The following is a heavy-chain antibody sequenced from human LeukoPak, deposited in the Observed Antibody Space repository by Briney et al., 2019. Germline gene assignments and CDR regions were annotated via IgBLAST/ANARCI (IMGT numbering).Heavy chain of an antibody. CDR3: IWMTTVTRLGY. CDR1: GFXFSDAW. J-gene: IGHJ4*02. V-gene: IGHV3-15*01. Sequence: GGSLRLSCAASGFXFSDAWMSWVRQAPGKGLKWVGRIKSKAGGGTTDYAAPVKGRFTISRDDSKNALYLQMNSLKTEDTAVYYCIWMTTVTRLGYWGQGTLVTVSS. D-gene: IGHD4-11*01. CDR2: IKSKAGGGTT.